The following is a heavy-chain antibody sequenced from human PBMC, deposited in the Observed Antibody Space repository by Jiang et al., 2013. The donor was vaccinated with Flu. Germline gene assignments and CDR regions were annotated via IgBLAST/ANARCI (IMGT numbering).Heavy chain of an antibody. J-gene: IGHJ4*02. V-gene: IGHV1-3*01. Sequence: QKFQGRVTITRDTSASTASLELSRLRSEDTAVYYCARGDHLDKWGQGTLVTVSS. CDR3: ARGDHLDK. D-gene: IGHD1-14*01.